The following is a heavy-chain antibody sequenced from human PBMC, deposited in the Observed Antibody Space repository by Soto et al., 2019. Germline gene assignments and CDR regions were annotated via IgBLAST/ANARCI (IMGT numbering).Heavy chain of an antibody. V-gene: IGHV3-23*01. CDR3: AKATATGGGAFDI. CDR2: ILVGGST. J-gene: IGHJ3*02. CDR1: GFICSSYD. Sequence: PRGSLRLSCAAPGFICSSYDMSWVRQAPGKGLEWVSTILVGGSTHYEDSVKGRFTISRDRSKNTVYLQMNSLTAGDTAMYYCAKATATGGGAFDICGQGTMVTVSS. D-gene: IGHD2-8*02.